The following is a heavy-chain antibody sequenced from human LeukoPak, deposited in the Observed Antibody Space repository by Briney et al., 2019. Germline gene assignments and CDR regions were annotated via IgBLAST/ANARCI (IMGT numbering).Heavy chain of an antibody. D-gene: IGHD4-11*01. CDR3: ARDYSNYHNWFDP. V-gene: IGHV4-59*12. CDR1: GDSISSYY. J-gene: IGHJ5*02. Sequence: SETLSLTCTVSGDSISSYYWNWIRQPPGKGLEWIGYIYYSGTTNYNPSLKSRVSMSVDTSKNQFSLKLSSVTAADTAVYYCARDYSNYHNWFDPWGQGTLVTVSS. CDR2: IYYSGTT.